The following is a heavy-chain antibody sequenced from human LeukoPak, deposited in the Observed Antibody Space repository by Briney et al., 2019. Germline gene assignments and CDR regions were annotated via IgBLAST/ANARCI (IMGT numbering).Heavy chain of an antibody. J-gene: IGHJ4*02. CDR1: GFTFSSYA. V-gene: IGHV3-30-3*01. Sequence: GGSLRLSCAASGFTFSSYAMHWVRQAPGKGLEWVAVISYDGSNKYYADSVKGRFSVSRDDSGSTMYLQMNSLRTEDTATYYCARDGTIYGILPHLDYWGQGTLVTVAP. CDR3: ARDGTIYGILPHLDY. CDR2: ISYDGSNK. D-gene: IGHD3-3*01.